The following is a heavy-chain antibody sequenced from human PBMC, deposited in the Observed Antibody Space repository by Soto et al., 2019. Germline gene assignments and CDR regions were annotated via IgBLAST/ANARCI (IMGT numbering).Heavy chain of an antibody. J-gene: IGHJ4*02. Sequence: EVQLVESGGGLVKPGGSLRVSCVASRFNFTNGWISWVRQAPGKGLEWVGRIKSKRDGGTTDYAAPVKGRFTISRDDSKSTLYLQMNSLKSEDSAVYYCTTDGHFDYWGQGTLVNVSS. CDR1: RFNFTNGW. CDR3: TTDGHFDY. V-gene: IGHV3-15*01. CDR2: IKSKRDGGTT.